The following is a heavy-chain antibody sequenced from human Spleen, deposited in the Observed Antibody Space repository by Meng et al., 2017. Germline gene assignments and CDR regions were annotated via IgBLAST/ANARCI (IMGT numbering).Heavy chain of an antibody. V-gene: IGHV1-2*06. J-gene: IGHJ4*02. CDR3: ARDEDISAAGKLFGDY. D-gene: IGHD6-13*01. CDR1: GYTFPDYW. Sequence: QGQRVQSGAEVKKPGASVKVSCKASGYTFPDYWLHWVRRAPGQGLEWMGRINPKSGDTHYAQRFQGRVTMTGDTSISTAYMELSSLRSDDTAMYYCARDEDISAAGKLFGDYWGQGTLVTVSS. CDR2: INPKSGDT.